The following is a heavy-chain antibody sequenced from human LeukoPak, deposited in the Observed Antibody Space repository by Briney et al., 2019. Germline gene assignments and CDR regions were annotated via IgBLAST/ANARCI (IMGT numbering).Heavy chain of an antibody. CDR2: IYSGGST. CDR3: ARDIGVGATTTFDY. CDR1: GFTVSSNY. V-gene: IGHV3-66*01. J-gene: IGHJ4*02. D-gene: IGHD1-26*01. Sequence: GSLLLSCAASGFTVSSNYMSWVRPAPGKGLEWVSVIYSGGSTYYADSVKGRFTISRDNSKNTLYFQMNSLRAEDTAVYYCARDIGVGATTTFDYWGQGTLVTVSS.